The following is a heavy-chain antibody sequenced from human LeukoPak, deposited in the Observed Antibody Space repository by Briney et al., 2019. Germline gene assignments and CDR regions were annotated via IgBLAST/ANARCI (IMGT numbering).Heavy chain of an antibody. D-gene: IGHD3-22*01. Sequence: SETLSLTCAVSGGSISSNSYYWGWIRQPPGKGLEWIGSIYYSGSTYYNPSLKSRVTISEDTSKNQFSLKLSSVTAADTAVYYCARGGAYYYDSSGYYLNWGQGTLVTVSS. CDR2: IYYSGST. CDR3: ARGGAYYYDSSGYYLN. J-gene: IGHJ4*02. CDR1: GGSISSNSYY. V-gene: IGHV4-39*07.